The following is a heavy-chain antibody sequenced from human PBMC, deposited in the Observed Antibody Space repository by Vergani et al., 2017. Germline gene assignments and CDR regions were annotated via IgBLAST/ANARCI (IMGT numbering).Heavy chain of an antibody. CDR1: GFTFNNAW. V-gene: IGHV3-15*01. J-gene: IGHJ4*02. CDR3: AKGLIGSYSGFDC. Sequence: EVQLVESGGGLVKPGGSLRLSCVASGFTFNNAWMSWVRQAPGGGLVWVGRIRSKTAGGTTVYAAPVKGRFTIARDDSTSTLYLEMNSLRTEDTAMYYCAKGLIGSYSGFDCGGQGRLVTVYS. D-gene: IGHD1-26*01. CDR2: IRSKTAGGTT.